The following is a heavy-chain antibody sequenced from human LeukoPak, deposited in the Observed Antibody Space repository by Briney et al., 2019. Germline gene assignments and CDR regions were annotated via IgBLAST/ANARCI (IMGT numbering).Heavy chain of an antibody. CDR1: GGSISSSSYY. Sequence: SETLSLTCTVSGGSISSSSYYWGWIRQPPGKGLEWIGSIYYSGSTYYNPSLKSRVTISVDTSKNQFSLKLSSVTATDTAVYYCARRTGVGAMDYWGQGTLVTVSS. V-gene: IGHV4-39*01. CDR3: ARRTGVGAMDY. CDR2: IYYSGST. D-gene: IGHD1-26*01. J-gene: IGHJ4*02.